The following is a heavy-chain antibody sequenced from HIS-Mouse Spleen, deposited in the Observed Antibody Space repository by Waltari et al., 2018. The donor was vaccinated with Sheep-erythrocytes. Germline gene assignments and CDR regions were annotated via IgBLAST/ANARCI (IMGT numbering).Heavy chain of an antibody. CDR1: GFTFSSYG. CDR2: IAYDGSNK. D-gene: IGHD1-1*01. CDR3: AKVRTVNYWYFDL. J-gene: IGHJ2*01. Sequence: QVQLVESVGGVVQPGRSLRLSCAASGFTFSSYGMHWVRQAPGKGRGWVAVIAYDGSNKYYADSVKGRFTISRDNSKNTLYLQMNSLRAEDTAVYYCAKVRTVNYWYFDLWGRGTLVTVSS. V-gene: IGHV3-30*18.